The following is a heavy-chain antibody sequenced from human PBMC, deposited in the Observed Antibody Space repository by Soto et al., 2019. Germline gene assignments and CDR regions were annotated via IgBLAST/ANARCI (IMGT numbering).Heavy chain of an antibody. CDR2: IYSGGST. J-gene: IGHJ4*02. Sequence: PGGSLRLSCAASGFTFSAYGIHWVRQAPGKGLEWVAVIYSGGSTSYINSVKGRFTISRDNSKNTVYLQMNSLRAEDTAVYYCARPDTVRGVSYWGQGTLVTVSS. CDR3: ARPDTVRGVSY. D-gene: IGHD3-10*01. CDR1: GFTFSAYG. V-gene: IGHV3-66*01.